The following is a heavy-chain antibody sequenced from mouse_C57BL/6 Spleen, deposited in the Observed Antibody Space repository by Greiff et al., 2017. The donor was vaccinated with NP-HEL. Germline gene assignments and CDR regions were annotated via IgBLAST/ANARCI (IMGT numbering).Heavy chain of an antibody. J-gene: IGHJ2*01. Sequence: QVQLQQPGAELVRPGPSVKLSCKASGYTFTSYWMHWVKQRPGQGLEWIGVIDPSDSYTNYNQKFKGKATLTVDTSSSTAYMQLSSLTSEDSAVYYCARGATVVATDYFDYWGQGTTLTVSS. CDR2: IDPSDSYT. CDR3: ARGATVVATDYFDY. V-gene: IGHV1-59*01. D-gene: IGHD1-1*01. CDR1: GYTFTSYW.